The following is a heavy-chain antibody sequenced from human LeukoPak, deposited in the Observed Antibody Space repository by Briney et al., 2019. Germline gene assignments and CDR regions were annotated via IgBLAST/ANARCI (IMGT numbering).Heavy chain of an antibody. CDR3: ARDRVGATGLGAFDI. J-gene: IGHJ3*02. V-gene: IGHV4-30-4*08. CDR1: GGSISSGDYY. CDR2: IYYSGST. D-gene: IGHD1-26*01. Sequence: SETVSLTCTVSGGSISSGDYYWSWIRQPPGKGLEWIGYIYYSGSTYYNPSLKSRVTISVDTSKNQFSLKLSSVTAADTAVYYCARDRVGATGLGAFDIWGQGTMVTVSS.